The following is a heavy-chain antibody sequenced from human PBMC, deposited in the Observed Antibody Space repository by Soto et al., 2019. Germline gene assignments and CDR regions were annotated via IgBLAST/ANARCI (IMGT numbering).Heavy chain of an antibody. CDR3: ATRTGPYYYAMNV. J-gene: IGHJ6*02. D-gene: IGHD4-17*01. CDR2: INSYGST. V-gene: IGHV3-53*01. Sequence: EVRLVESGGGLIQPGGSLRLSCAASGFTVRSNYMTWVRQAPGKGLEWVSIINSYGSTYYADSVKGRFTISRDTSKMYLQMNSLRAEDTAVYYCATRTGPYYYAMNVWGQGTTVTVSS. CDR1: GFTVRSNY.